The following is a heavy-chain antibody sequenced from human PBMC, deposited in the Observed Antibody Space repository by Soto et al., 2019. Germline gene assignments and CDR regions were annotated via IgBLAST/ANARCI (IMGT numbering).Heavy chain of an antibody. V-gene: IGHV4-39*01. D-gene: IGHD2-21*02. CDR3: ARQRTSVVTQAYFDD. Sequence: XETLSLTCTVSGGSINSRSYYWGWIRQSPGKGLEWIGSIYYSGCTYYNPSLKSRVAMSVDTSKNQFSLKLRSVSAADTAVYYCARQRTSVVTQAYFDDWGQGSLVTVSS. CDR1: GGSINSRSYY. CDR2: IYYSGCT. J-gene: IGHJ4*02.